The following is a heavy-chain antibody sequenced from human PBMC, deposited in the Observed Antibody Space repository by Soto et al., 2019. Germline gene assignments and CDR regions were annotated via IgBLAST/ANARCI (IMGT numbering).Heavy chain of an antibody. V-gene: IGHV1-3*01. CDR2: INAGNGNT. Sequence: ASVKVSCKASGYTFTSYAMHWVRQAPGQGLEWMGWINAGNGNTKYSQKFQGRVTITRDTSASTAYMELSSLRSEDTAVYYCARVSAPYYDSSGYYRNHYFDYWGQGTLVTVSS. D-gene: IGHD3-22*01. CDR1: GYTFTSYA. CDR3: ARVSAPYYDSSGYYRNHYFDY. J-gene: IGHJ4*02.